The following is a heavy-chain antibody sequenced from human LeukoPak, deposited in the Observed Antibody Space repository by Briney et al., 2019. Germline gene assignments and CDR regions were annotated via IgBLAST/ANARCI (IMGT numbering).Heavy chain of an antibody. CDR2: VSWDGGSI. Sequence: PGGSLRLSCAASGFTFNDYAMHWVRHAPGKGLEWVSGVSWDGGSIDYADSVKGRFTISRDKAKNSLYLQMNSLRAEDTAVYYSAKEVFASHGQGFDIWGEGTMGSVSS. CDR1: GFTFNDYA. V-gene: IGHV3-9*01. CDR3: AKEVFASHGQGFDI. D-gene: IGHD3/OR15-3a*01. J-gene: IGHJ3*02.